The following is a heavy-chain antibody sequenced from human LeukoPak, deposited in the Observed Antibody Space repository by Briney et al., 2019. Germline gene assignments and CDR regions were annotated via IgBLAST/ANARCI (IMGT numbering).Heavy chain of an antibody. V-gene: IGHV4-34*01. CDR3: ASLMDLSSYYYYYGVDV. D-gene: IGHD3-16*02. J-gene: IGHJ6*04. CDR2: INHSGST. CDR1: GFTFSSYG. Sequence: GSLRLSCAASGFTFSSYGMHWIRQPPGKGLEWIGEINHSGSTNYNPSLKSRVTISVDTSKNQFSLKVSSVTAADTAVYYCASLMDLSSYYYYYGVDVWGKGTTVTVSS.